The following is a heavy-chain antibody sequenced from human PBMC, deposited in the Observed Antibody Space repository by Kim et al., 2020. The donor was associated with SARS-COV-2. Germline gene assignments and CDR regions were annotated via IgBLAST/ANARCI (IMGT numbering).Heavy chain of an antibody. V-gene: IGHV4-39*07. CDR1: GGSIISSSYH. D-gene: IGHD2-2*01. J-gene: IGHJ4*02. CDR3: ARGSYLPITSWYYFDY. CDR2: IYYTGTT. Sequence: SETLSLTCTVSGGSIISSSYHWGWIRQPPGKGLEWIANIYYTGTTYYSPSLKSRVTISLDTPKNQFSLSLSSVTAADTGVYYCARGSYLPITSWYYFDYWGQGILVTVSS.